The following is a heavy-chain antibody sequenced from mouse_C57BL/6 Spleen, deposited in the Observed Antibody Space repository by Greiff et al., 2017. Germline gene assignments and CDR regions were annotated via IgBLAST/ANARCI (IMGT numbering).Heavy chain of an antibody. D-gene: IGHD2-3*01. V-gene: IGHV1-80*01. CDR2: FYPGDGDT. CDR1: GYAFSSYW. J-gene: IGHJ3*01. Sequence: QVQLQQSGAELVKPGASVKISCKASGYAFSSYWMNWVKQRSGKGLEWIGQFYPGDGDTNYNGKFKGKATLTADKSSSTAYMQLSSLTSEDSAVYFCARGRDGYYPFAYWGQGTLVTVSA. CDR3: ARGRDGYYPFAY.